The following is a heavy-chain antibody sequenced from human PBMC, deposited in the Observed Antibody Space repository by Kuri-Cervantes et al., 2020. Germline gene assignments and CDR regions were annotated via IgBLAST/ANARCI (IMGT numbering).Heavy chain of an antibody. CDR1: GFRFSDYW. D-gene: IGHD4-17*01. Sequence: GESLKISCAASGFRFSDYWMYWVRQAPGKGLEWVSHINSDETITNYAASVKGRFTISRDNAKNSMYLQMNSLRAEDTAVYYCAREGHDSDDYVFYYYMDVWGKGTTVTVSS. V-gene: IGHV3-74*01. J-gene: IGHJ6*03. CDR3: AREGHDSDDYVFYYYMDV. CDR2: INSDETIT.